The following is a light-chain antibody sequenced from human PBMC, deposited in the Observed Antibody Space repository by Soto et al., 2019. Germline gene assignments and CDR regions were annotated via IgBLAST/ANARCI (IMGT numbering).Light chain of an antibody. Sequence: QSALTQPASVSGSPGQSITISCTGTDSDVGGYNYVSWYQHHPGNSPQVLLYDVTSRPEGVSNRFSGDKSVNPASLTISGLQAEDEADHYCSSYTTNGVGVFGGGTKLTVL. CDR1: DSDVGGYNY. V-gene: IGLV2-14*03. CDR3: SSYTTNGVGV. J-gene: IGLJ2*01. CDR2: DVT.